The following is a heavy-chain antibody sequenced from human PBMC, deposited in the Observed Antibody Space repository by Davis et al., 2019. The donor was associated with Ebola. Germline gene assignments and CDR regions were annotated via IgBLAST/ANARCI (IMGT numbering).Heavy chain of an antibody. CDR2: ISGSGGST. CDR1: GFTFSTYA. CDR3: AKESGTDKNYADF. V-gene: IGHV3-23*01. Sequence: GGSLRLSCAASGFTFSTYAMSWVRQAPGKGLEWVSAISGSGGSTFYADSVKGRFTISRDNSKNTLYLQMNSLRAEDMAVYYCAKESGTDKNYADFWGQGTLVTVSS. J-gene: IGHJ4*02. D-gene: IGHD1-7*01.